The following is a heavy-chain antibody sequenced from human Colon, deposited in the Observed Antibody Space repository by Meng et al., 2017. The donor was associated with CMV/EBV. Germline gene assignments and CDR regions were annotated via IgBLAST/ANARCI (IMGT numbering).Heavy chain of an antibody. D-gene: IGHD1-26*01. CDR1: GYSFTRNG. V-gene: IGHV1-18*01. CDR2: ITAYNGNT. CDR3: ARAPYSGDHLINDY. Sequence: ASVKVSCKTSGYSFTRNGVAWVRQAPGQGLEFMGWITAYNGNTNYAQNFQGRVTLTRDTPLTTAYMELGRLRSDDTALYFCARAPYSGDHLINDYWGQGTLVTVSS. J-gene: IGHJ4*02.